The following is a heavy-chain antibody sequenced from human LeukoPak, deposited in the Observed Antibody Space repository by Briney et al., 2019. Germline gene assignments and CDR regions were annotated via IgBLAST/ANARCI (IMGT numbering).Heavy chain of an antibody. V-gene: IGHV3-23*01. CDR3: AKVRGYSSTWYYFDY. D-gene: IGHD6-13*01. J-gene: IGHJ4*02. Sequence: PGGSLRLSCAASGFTFSIYGMSWVRQAPRKGLEWVSAISGSGGSTYYADSVKGRFTISRDNSKNTLYLQMNSLRAEDTAIYYCAKVRGYSSTWYYFDYWGQGTLVTVSS. CDR2: ISGSGGST. CDR1: GFTFSIYG.